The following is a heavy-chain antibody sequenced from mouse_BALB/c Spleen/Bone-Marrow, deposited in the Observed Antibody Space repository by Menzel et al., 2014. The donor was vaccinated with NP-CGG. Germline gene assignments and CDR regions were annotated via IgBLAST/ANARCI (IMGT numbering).Heavy chain of an antibody. Sequence: EVQLQQSGAELVRSGASVKLSCTASGFNIKDYYMHWVKQRPEQGLEWIGWIDPENGDTEYAPKFQGKATMTADASSNTAYLQLSSLTSEDTAFYYCNRYDWYFDVWGAGTTVTVSS. CDR3: NRYDWYFDV. CDR2: IDPENGDT. J-gene: IGHJ1*01. V-gene: IGHV14-4*02. D-gene: IGHD2-14*01. CDR1: GFNIKDYY.